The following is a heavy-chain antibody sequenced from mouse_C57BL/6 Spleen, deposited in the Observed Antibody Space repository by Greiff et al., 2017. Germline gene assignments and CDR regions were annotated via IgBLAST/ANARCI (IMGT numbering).Heavy chain of an antibody. CDR1: GYTFTSYW. CDR3: ARGSGTSPYWYFDV. V-gene: IGHV1-52*01. D-gene: IGHD4-1*01. J-gene: IGHJ1*03. Sequence: VQLQQPGAELVRPGSSVKLSCKASGYTFTSYWMHWVKQRPIQGLEWIGNIDPSDSETHYNQKFKDKATLTVDKSTSTAYMQLSSLTSEDSAVYYGARGSGTSPYWYFDVWGTGTTVTVSS. CDR2: IDPSDSET.